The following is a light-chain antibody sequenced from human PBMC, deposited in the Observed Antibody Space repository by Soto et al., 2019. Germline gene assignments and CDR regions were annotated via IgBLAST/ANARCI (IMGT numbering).Light chain of an antibody. CDR1: SSDVGGYNY. CDR3: SSYVGTNSYV. CDR2: EVY. V-gene: IGLV2-8*01. J-gene: IGLJ1*01. Sequence: ALTQPPSASGSPGQSVTISCTGTSSDVGGYNYVSWYQHHPGKAPKLIIYEVYKRPSGVPDRFSGSKSGNTAALTVSGLQAEDEADYYYSSYVGTNSYVFGTGTKVTVL.